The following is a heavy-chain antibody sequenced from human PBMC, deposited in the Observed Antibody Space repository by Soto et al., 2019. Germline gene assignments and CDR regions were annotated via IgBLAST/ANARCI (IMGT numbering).Heavy chain of an antibody. J-gene: IGHJ6*02. CDR2: IVVGSGNT. Sequence: SVKVSCKASGFTFTSSAVQWVRQARGQRLEWIGWIVVGSGNTNYAQKFQERVTITRDMSTSTAYMELSSLRSEDTAVYYCAAEKLNYYDSSGYYPPGYYGMDVWGQGTTVTVSS. V-gene: IGHV1-58*01. CDR1: GFTFTSSA. D-gene: IGHD3-22*01. CDR3: AAEKLNYYDSSGYYPPGYYGMDV.